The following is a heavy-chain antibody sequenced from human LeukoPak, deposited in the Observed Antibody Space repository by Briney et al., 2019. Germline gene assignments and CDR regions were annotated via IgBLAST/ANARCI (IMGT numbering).Heavy chain of an antibody. Sequence: GGSLRLSCAASGFTFSSYGMHWVRQAPGKGLEWVSVIYSGGSTYYADSVKGRFTISRDNSKNTLYLQMNSLRAEDTAVYYCARKQWELGAFDIWGQGTMVTVSS. CDR3: ARKQWELGAFDI. V-gene: IGHV3-53*01. J-gene: IGHJ3*02. CDR1: GFTFSSYG. CDR2: IYSGGST. D-gene: IGHD1-26*01.